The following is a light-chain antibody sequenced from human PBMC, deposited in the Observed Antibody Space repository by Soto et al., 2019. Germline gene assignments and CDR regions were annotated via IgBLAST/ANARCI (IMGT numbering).Light chain of an antibody. CDR1: TGPVTNGHF. Sequence: QAVVTEEPSLTVSPGGTVTLTCGSSTGPVTNGHFPYWFQQKPGQAPRPLIYDTDTKHSWTPARFSGSLLGDKAALTLSGARPEDEADYYCLLSYSGRLYVFGPGTKLTVL. CDR3: LLSYSGRLYV. J-gene: IGLJ1*01. CDR2: DTD. V-gene: IGLV7-46*01.